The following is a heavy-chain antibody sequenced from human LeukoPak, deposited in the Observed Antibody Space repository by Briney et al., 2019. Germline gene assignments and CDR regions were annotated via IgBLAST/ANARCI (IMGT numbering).Heavy chain of an antibody. CDR2: ISSSSNYI. V-gene: IGHV3-21*01. CDR3: AVWGAFDY. J-gene: IGHJ4*02. Sequence: GGSLRLFCAASGFTFSSYSVNWVRQAPGKGLEWVSFISSSSNYIYYADSVKGRFTISRDNAKNSLYLQMNSLRAEDTAVYYCAVWGAFDYWGQGTLVTVSS. D-gene: IGHD7-27*01. CDR1: GFTFSSYS.